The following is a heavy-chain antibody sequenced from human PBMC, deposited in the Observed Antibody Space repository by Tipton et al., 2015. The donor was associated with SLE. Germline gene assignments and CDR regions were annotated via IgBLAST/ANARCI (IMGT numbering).Heavy chain of an antibody. V-gene: IGHV3-23*03. Sequence: SLRLSCAAPGFIFSSYALGWVRQAPGKGLEWVSVIYTGGDTYYADSVKGRLTISRDNSKNTVYLQMNSLRPEDTAVYYCARGYYGSGNYYEGPTYGMDVWGQGTTVTVSS. J-gene: IGHJ6*02. CDR3: ARGYYGSGNYYEGPTYGMDV. CDR1: GFIFSSYA. CDR2: IYTGGDT. D-gene: IGHD3-10*01.